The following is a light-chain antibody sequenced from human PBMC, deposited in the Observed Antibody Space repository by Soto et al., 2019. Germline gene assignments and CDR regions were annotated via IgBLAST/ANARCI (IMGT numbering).Light chain of an antibody. V-gene: IGKV3-15*01. CDR3: QQYNNWPLT. J-gene: IGKJ3*01. CDR2: SAS. Sequence: EIVMTQSPATLSMSPGERVALSCRASQSVGIHLAWYQQKPGQAPRLLIYSASTRATGIPARFSASGSGTDFTLTISSLQSEDFAVYYCQQYNNWPLTFGPGTRVDIK. CDR1: QSVGIH.